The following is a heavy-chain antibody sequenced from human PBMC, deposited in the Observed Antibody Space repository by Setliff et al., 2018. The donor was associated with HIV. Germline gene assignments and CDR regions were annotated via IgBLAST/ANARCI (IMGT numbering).Heavy chain of an antibody. Sequence: SETLSLTCAVSGYSISSGYYWGWIRQPPGKGLEWIGNIYHHGTTYYYPSLKGRVTISLDTSNNQFSLNLNSVTAADTAVYYCERGGQSSGYAIEYWGQGTLVTVSS. V-gene: IGHV4-38-2*01. J-gene: IGHJ4*02. CDR1: GYSISSGYY. CDR3: ERGGQSSGYAIEY. CDR2: IYHHGTT. D-gene: IGHD5-12*01.